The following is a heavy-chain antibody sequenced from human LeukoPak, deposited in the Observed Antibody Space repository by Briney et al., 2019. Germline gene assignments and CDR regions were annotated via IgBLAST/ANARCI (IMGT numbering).Heavy chain of an antibody. J-gene: IGHJ4*01. CDR1: EFTVSRNY. Sequence: GGSLRLSCTASEFTVSRNYMLWVRQAPGKGLEWVSLIFSNGDTHYADSVKGRFTISRDTSKNTVSLQMNSLRVEDTAMYYCTRDQMNYWGHGTLVTVSS. CDR2: IFSNGDT. D-gene: IGHD5-24*01. CDR3: TRDQMNY. V-gene: IGHV3-53*01.